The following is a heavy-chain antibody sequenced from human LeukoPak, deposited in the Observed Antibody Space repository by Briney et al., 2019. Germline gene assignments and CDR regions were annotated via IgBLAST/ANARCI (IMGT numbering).Heavy chain of an antibody. CDR3: GRLHYYDSSRPGDY. V-gene: IGHV3-73*01. CDR1: GFTFSSYS. Sequence: GGSLRLSCAASGFTFSSYSMNWVRQAPGKGLEWVGRIRSKAHTFATAYAASVKGRFTISRDDSKNTAYLQMNSLKIEDTAVYYCGRLHYYDSSRPGDYWGQGTLVTVSS. CDR2: IRSKAHTFAT. D-gene: IGHD3-22*01. J-gene: IGHJ4*02.